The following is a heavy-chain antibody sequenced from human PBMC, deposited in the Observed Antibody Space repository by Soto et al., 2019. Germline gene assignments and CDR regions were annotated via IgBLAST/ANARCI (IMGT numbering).Heavy chain of an antibody. CDR2: ISWNSGSI. Sequence: GGSLRLSCAASGFTFDDYAMHWVRQAPGKGLEWVSGISWNSGSIGYADSVKGRFTISRDNAKNSLYLQMNSLRAEDTAWYYCAKDMSGGSVTTITVFDYWGQGTLVTVSS. CDR1: GFTFDDYA. D-gene: IGHD4-17*01. V-gene: IGHV3-9*01. CDR3: AKDMSGGSVTTITVFDY. J-gene: IGHJ4*02.